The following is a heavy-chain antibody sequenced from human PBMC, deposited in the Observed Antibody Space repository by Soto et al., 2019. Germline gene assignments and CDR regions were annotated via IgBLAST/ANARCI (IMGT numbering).Heavy chain of an antibody. Sequence: VQLLESGGGLVQPGGSLTLSCAASGFTFSEFAMNWVRQAPGKGLEWVSGISGGGDATFYADSVKGRFTISRVQSKNTVYLQMNGLRADDTAVYYCVKKIAGTTTSGAYWSYDLWGRGTLVTVSS. D-gene: IGHD1-26*01. CDR1: GFTFSEFA. V-gene: IGHV3-23*01. CDR3: VKKIAGTTTSGAYWSYDL. CDR2: ISGGGDAT. J-gene: IGHJ2*01.